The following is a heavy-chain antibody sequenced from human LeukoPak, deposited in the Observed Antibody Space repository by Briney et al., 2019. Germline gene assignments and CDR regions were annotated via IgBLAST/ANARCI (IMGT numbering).Heavy chain of an antibody. D-gene: IGHD3-16*01. J-gene: IGHJ5*02. CDR2: IYTSGST. CDR1: GGSISSYY. CDR3: ARDQTSPYDYPSNGWFDP. V-gene: IGHV4-4*07. Sequence: KSSETLSLTCTVSGGSISSYYWSWIRQPAGKGLEWIGRIYTSGSTNYNPSLKSRVTMSVDTSKNQFSLKLSSVTAADTAVYYCARDQTSPYDYPSNGWFDPWGQGTLVTVSS.